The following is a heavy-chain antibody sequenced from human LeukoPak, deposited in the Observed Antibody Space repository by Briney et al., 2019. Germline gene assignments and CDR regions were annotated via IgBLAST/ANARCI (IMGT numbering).Heavy chain of an antibody. J-gene: IGHJ6*02. V-gene: IGHV4-59*01. D-gene: IGHD3-16*01. CDR3: ARVDEGGYYYYGMDV. CDR2: IYSSGST. CDR1: AGSISSYC. Sequence: PSETLSLTCTVSAGSISSYCWSWIRQPPGKGLEWIGYIYSSGSTNYNPSLKSRVTISVDTSKNQFSLKLSSVTAADTAVYYCARVDEGGYYYYGMDVWGQGTTVTVSS.